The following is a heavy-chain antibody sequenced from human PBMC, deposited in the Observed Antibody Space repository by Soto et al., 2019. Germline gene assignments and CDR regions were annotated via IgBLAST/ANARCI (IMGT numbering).Heavy chain of an antibody. CDR2: ISYDGSEK. Sequence: QVQLVESGGGVVQPGRSLRLSCAASGFTFSSYGMHWVRQAPGKGLEWVAVISYDGSEKYYADSVKGRFTISRDNSKNTLNLQMNSLRVDDTAVYYCAKERRWLLYYFDYWGQGTLVTVSS. D-gene: IGHD3-3*01. J-gene: IGHJ4*02. CDR3: AKERRWLLYYFDY. V-gene: IGHV3-30*18. CDR1: GFTFSSYG.